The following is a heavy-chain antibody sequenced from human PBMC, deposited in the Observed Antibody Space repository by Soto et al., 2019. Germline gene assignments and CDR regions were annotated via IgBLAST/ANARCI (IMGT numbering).Heavy chain of an antibody. CDR1: GGSMRNYF. Sequence: TETLSLTCTVSGGSMRNYFWTWIRQPPGKGLEWIGYIHYSGTTSFFPSYNPSLRSRVTISEDTSKNQFSLKLLSVTTADTAVYFCAAGEASSRNLAPYYLDFWGQGTLVTVSS. CDR2: IHYSGTT. J-gene: IGHJ4*02. CDR3: AAGEASSRNLAPYYLDF. V-gene: IGHV4-59*01. D-gene: IGHD6-13*01.